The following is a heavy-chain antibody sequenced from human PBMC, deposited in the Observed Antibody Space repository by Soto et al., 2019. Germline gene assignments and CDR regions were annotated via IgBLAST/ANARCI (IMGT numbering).Heavy chain of an antibody. D-gene: IGHD2-15*01. CDR2: INPTGGSR. Sequence: QVQLVQSGAEVKKPGALVNISCKASGYTFRNYYIHWVRQAPGQGLEWMGIINPTGGSRNYAQRFQGRVTLTMDTSTATVYMELSSLRFEDTAVYYCARDLAAGDYWGQGTLVTVSS. J-gene: IGHJ4*02. CDR1: GYTFRNYY. V-gene: IGHV1-46*01. CDR3: ARDLAAGDY.